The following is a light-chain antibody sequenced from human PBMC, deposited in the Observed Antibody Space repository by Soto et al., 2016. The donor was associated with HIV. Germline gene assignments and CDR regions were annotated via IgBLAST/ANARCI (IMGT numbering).Light chain of an antibody. CDR2: EDS. CDR1: NIGAKS. V-gene: IGLV3-21*02. J-gene: IGLJ2*01. Sequence: SYVLSQPPSMSVAPGEPARITCGGNNIGAKSVHWYQQKPGQAPLLVVYEDSDRPSGIPERFSSSNSGNTATLTISRVEAGDEADYYCQVWDTNSDHPVFGGGTTVTVL. CDR3: QVWDTNSDHPV.